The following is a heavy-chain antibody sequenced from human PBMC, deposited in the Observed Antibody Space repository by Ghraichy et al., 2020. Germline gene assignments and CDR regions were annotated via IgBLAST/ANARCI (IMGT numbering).Heavy chain of an antibody. CDR3: ARRFGSGSYDDY. Sequence: GESLNISCKGFGYSFTSYWIGWVRQMPGKGLEWMGTIYLGDSETRYSPSFQGHVTISVDKSINTAYLQWSRLKASDSAISSCARRFGSGSYDDYWGQGTLVTVSS. V-gene: IGHV5-51*01. J-gene: IGHJ4*02. D-gene: IGHD3-10*01. CDR2: IYLGDSET. CDR1: GYSFTSYW.